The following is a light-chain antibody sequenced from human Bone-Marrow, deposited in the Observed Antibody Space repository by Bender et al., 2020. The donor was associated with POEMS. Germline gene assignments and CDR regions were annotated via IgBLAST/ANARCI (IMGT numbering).Light chain of an antibody. Sequence: QLVLTQSPSASASLGASVKLTCTLSSGYSSYAITWHQQQPEKGPRYLMKVTSDVSHDKGDGVPDRFSGSSSGAERYLIISSLQSEDEADYYCQTSGSGFRRFGGGTKVTVL. CDR1: SGYSSYA. J-gene: IGLJ2*01. CDR2: VTSDVSH. CDR3: QTSGSGFRR. V-gene: IGLV4-69*01.